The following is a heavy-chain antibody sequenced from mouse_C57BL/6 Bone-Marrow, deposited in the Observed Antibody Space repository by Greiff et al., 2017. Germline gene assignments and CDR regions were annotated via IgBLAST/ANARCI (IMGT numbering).Heavy chain of an antibody. CDR2: IYPGDGDT. J-gene: IGHJ2*01. Sequence: VQLQQSGAELVKPGASVKISCKVSGYAFSTYWMNWVKQRPGKGLEWIGQIYPGDGDTNYNGKFKGKATLTADKSSSKAYMKLSSLTYEDAAVYFCARDWDYFDYWGQGTTLTVSS. CDR3: ARDWDYFDY. D-gene: IGHD4-1*01. CDR1: GYAFSTYW. V-gene: IGHV1-80*01.